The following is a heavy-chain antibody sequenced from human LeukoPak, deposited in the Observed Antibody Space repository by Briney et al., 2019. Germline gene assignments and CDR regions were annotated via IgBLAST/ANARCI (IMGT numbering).Heavy chain of an antibody. CDR3: ARVAPAIPYYYGSIDY. CDR2: IYHSGST. V-gene: IGHV4-59*12. CDR1: GGSISTYY. Sequence: SETLSLTCTVSGGSISTYYWSWIRQPPGKGLEWIGYIYHSGSTYYNPSLKSRVTISVDRSKNQFSLKLSSVTAADTAVYYCARVAPAIPYYYGSIDYWGQGTLVTVSS. D-gene: IGHD3-10*01. J-gene: IGHJ4*02.